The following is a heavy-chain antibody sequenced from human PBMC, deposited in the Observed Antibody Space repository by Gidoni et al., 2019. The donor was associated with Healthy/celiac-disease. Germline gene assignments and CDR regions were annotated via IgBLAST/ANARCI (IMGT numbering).Heavy chain of an antibody. CDR2: MNPNSGNT. CDR1: GYTFTSYD. D-gene: IGHD3-10*01. CDR3: ASRREPRGRIPSYYYYGMDV. J-gene: IGHJ6*02. V-gene: IGHV1-8*01. Sequence: QVQLVQSGAEVKKPGASVKVSCKASGYTFTSYDINWVRQATGQGLEWMGWMNPNSGNTGYAQKFQGRVTMTRNTSISTAYMELSSLRSEDTAVYYCASRREPRGRIPSYYYYGMDVWGQGTTVTVSS.